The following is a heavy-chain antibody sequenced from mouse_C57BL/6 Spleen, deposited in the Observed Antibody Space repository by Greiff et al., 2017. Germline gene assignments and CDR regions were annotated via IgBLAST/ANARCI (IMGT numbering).Heavy chain of an antibody. CDR1: GFTFSSYG. V-gene: IGHV5-6*02. CDR2: ISSGGSYT. J-gene: IGHJ1*03. D-gene: IGHD2-1*01. Sequence: EVKLVESGGDLVKPGGSLKLSCAASGFTFSSYGMSWVRQTPDKRLEWVATISSGGSYTYYPDSVKGRFTISRDNAKNTLYLQMSSLKSEDTAMYYCARRVTWNWYFDVWGTGTTVTVSS. CDR3: ARRVTWNWYFDV.